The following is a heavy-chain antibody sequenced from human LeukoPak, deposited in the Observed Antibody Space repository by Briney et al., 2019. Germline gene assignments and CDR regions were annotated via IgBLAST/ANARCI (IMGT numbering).Heavy chain of an antibody. J-gene: IGHJ4*02. D-gene: IGHD6-13*01. CDR1: GFTFSSYS. V-gene: IGHV3-21*01. Sequence: GGSLRLSCAASGFTFSSYSMTWVRQAPGKGLEWVSSISSSSSYIYYADSVKGRFTVSRDNAKNSLYLQMNSLRAEDTAVYYCARESLDEQLFDYWGQGTLVTVSS. CDR3: ARESLDEQLFDY. CDR2: ISSSSSYI.